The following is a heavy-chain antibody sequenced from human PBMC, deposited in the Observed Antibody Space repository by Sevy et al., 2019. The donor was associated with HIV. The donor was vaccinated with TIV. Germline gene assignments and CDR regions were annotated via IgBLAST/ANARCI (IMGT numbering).Heavy chain of an antibody. D-gene: IGHD2-15*01. CDR1: GGSISRSSYY. Sequence: SETLSLTCTVSGGSISRSSYYWGWVRQPPGKGLEWIGSMYYSRSTYYNPSLKSRVTISGDTSKNQFSLKLGSVTAADTAVYYCASQVVAASYSFDYWGQGALVTVSS. V-gene: IGHV4-39*01. J-gene: IGHJ4*02. CDR3: ASQVVAASYSFDY. CDR2: MYYSRST.